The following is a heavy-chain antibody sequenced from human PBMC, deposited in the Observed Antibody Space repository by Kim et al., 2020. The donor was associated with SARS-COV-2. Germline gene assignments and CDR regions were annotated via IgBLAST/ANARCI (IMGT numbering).Heavy chain of an antibody. D-gene: IGHD1-26*01. V-gene: IGHV3-23*03. Sequence: GRSLRLSCAASGFTFSNYDMSWVRQSPGKGLEWVSIIYSGGSSTYYAESVKGRFTISRDNSKNTLYLQMNSLRAEDTAVYYCAKDFSTSGSYYKGGFDYWGQGTLVTVSS. J-gene: IGHJ4*02. CDR1: GFTFSNYD. CDR3: AKDFSTSGSYYKGGFDY. CDR2: IYSGGSST.